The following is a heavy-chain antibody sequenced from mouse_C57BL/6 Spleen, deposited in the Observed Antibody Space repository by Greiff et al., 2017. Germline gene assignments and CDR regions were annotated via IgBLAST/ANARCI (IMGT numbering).Heavy chain of an antibody. V-gene: IGHV1-15*01. D-gene: IGHD1-1*02. J-gene: IGHJ2*01. CDR1: GYTFTDYE. Sequence: VQLQQSGAELVRPGASVTLSCKASGYTFTDYEMHWVKQTPVHGLEWIGAIDPETGGTAYNQKFKGKAILTADKSSSTAYMELRSLTSEDSAVYYCTKRWYYFDFWGQGTTLTVSS. CDR2: IDPETGGT. CDR3: TKRWYYFDF.